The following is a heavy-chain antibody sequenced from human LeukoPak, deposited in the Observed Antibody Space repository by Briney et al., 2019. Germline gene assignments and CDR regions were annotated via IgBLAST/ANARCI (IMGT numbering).Heavy chain of an antibody. CDR2: IVVGSGNT. D-gene: IGHD3-3*01. J-gene: IGHJ4*02. CDR3: AAVSNFGVVPYYFDY. V-gene: IGHV1-58*02. CDR1: GFTFTNSA. Sequence: SVKVSCKASGFTFTNSAMQWVRQARGQRLEGIGWIVVGSGNTNYAQTFQERVTITRDMSTSTAYMELSSLRSEDTAVYYCAAVSNFGVVPYYFDYWGQGTLVTVSS.